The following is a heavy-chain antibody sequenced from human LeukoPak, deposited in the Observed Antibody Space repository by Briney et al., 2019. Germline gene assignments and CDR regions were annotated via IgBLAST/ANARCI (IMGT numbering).Heavy chain of an antibody. D-gene: IGHD6-13*01. CDR3: ARVDSTLGYSERSYYFDY. Sequence: PSETLSLTCTVSGYSISSGHYWGWIRQPPGKGLEWIGSIYHSGSTYYNPSLKSRVTISVDTSKNQFSLKLSSATAADTAIYYCARVDSTLGYSERSYYFDYWGQGTLVSVSS. J-gene: IGHJ4*02. CDR1: GYSISSGHY. CDR2: IYHSGST. V-gene: IGHV4-38-2*02.